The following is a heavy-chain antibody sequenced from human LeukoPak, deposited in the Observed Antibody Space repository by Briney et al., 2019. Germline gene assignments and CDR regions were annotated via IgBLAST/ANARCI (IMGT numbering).Heavy chain of an antibody. D-gene: IGHD6-13*01. CDR3: ARGLAAAGKRRFDP. V-gene: IGHV4-34*01. J-gene: IGHJ5*02. Sequence: SETLSLTCAVYGGSFSGYYWSWIRQPPGKGLEWIGEINHSGSTNYNPSLKTRVTISVDTSKNQFSLKLSSVTAADTAVYYCARGLAAAGKRRFDPWGQGTLVTVSS. CDR1: GGSFSGYY. CDR2: INHSGST.